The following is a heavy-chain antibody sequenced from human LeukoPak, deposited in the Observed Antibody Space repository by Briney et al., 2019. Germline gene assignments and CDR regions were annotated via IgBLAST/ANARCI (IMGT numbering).Heavy chain of an antibody. V-gene: IGHV3-74*01. J-gene: IGHJ5*02. CDR3: ARECDYGRRGPFLFDP. CDR2: INSDGSST. CDR1: GFTFSSYW. D-gene: IGHD4-17*01. Sequence: GGSLRLSCAASGFTFSSYWMHWVRQAPGKGLVWVSRINSDGSSTSYADSAKGRFTISRDNAKNTLYLQMNSLRAEDTAVYYCARECDYGRRGPFLFDPWGQGTLVTVSS.